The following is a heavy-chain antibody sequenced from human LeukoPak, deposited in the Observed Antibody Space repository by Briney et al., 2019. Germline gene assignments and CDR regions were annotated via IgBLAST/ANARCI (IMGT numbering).Heavy chain of an antibody. D-gene: IGHD3-22*01. CDR2: IYYSGST. J-gene: IGHJ4*02. CDR3: AKRGSDYYDSSGYYYDY. V-gene: IGHV4-59*01. Sequence: SETLSLTCTVSGGSISSYYWSWIRQPPGKGLEWIGYIYYSGSTNYNPSLKSRVTISVDTSKNQFSLKLSSVTAADTAVYYCAKRGSDYYDSSGYYYDYWGQGTLVTVSS. CDR1: GGSISSYY.